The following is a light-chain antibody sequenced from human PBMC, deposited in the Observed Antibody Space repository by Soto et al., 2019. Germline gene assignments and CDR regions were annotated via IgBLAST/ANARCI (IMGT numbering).Light chain of an antibody. V-gene: IGKV3-20*01. Sequence: IVLTQSPGTLSSSPGEGATLSCRASQSVSTNNLVWYQQRPGQAPRLLIYGASRRATGIPDRFSGSGSGTDFTLTISRLEPEDLAVYYCQQYDNSVWTFGQGTRWIS. J-gene: IGKJ1*01. CDR1: QSVSTNN. CDR3: QQYDNSVWT. CDR2: GAS.